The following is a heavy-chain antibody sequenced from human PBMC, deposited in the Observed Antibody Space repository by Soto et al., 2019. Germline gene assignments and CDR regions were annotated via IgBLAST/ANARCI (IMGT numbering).Heavy chain of an antibody. J-gene: IGHJ4*02. CDR1: GGSISSSY. CDR3: ARGGNRYSTTASGVRAFDS. CDR2: IYHTGTT. Sequence: PSETLSLTCTVSGGSISSSYWSWIRQPPGKGLEWIAYIYHTGTTNYNPSLKSRVTISLDTSKSQFSLNLSSLTTADTAVYFCARGGNRYSTTASGVRAFDSWGPGTVVTVSS. D-gene: IGHD2-2*01. V-gene: IGHV4-59*01.